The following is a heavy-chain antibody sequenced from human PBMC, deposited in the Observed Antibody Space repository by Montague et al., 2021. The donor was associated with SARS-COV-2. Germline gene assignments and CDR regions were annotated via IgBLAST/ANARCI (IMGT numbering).Heavy chain of an antibody. Sequence: SETLSLTCTVSGGSISSYYWSWIRQPPGKGLEWIGCIYSSGSTNYNPSLKSRVTISVDTSKNQFSLKLISVTAADTAVYYCARGLPRGLHLVPYFDYWGQGTLVTVSS. CDR1: GGSISSYY. CDR3: ARGLPRGLHLVPYFDY. D-gene: IGHD5-24*01. CDR2: IYSSGST. J-gene: IGHJ4*02. V-gene: IGHV4-59*01.